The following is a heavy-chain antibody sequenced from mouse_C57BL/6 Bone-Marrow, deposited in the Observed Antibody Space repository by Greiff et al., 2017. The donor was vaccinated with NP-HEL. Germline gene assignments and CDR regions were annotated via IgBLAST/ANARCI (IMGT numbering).Heavy chain of an antibody. Sequence: QVQLQQPGAELVKPGASVKMSCKASGYTFTSYWITWVKQRPGQGLEWIGDIYPGSGSTNYNEKFKSKATLTVATSSSTAYMQLSSLTSEDSAGYCCARELRGYYGRSHSFAYWGEGTLVTVS. J-gene: IGHJ3*01. D-gene: IGHD1-1*01. CDR2: IYPGSGST. CDR3: ARELRGYYGRSHSFAY. V-gene: IGHV1-55*01. CDR1: GYTFTSYW.